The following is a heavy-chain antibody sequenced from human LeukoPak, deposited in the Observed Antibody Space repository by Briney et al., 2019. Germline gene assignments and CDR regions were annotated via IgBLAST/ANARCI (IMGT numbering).Heavy chain of an antibody. CDR1: GYTFGENH. V-gene: IGHV1-2*02. D-gene: IGHD2-8*02. J-gene: IGHJ3*01. Sequence: ASVNVSCKASGYTFGENHMNWVRQAPGQGPEWMGWINPKSGATDSAQQFQGRLTMTRDTSIGTASMELSGLRLDDTGIYYCARARDESTGHDDSLQFRGQGTMVTVSS. CDR2: INPKSGAT. CDR3: ARARDESTGHDDSLQF.